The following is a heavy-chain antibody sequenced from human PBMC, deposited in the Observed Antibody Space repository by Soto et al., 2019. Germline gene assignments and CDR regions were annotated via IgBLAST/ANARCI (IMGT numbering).Heavy chain of an antibody. D-gene: IGHD3-10*01. CDR3: AGGWFGPDV. CDR1: EFTFSGRS. J-gene: IGHJ6*03. V-gene: IGHV3-74*01. CDR2: IDKVGTDS. Sequence: EVHLVESGGGLVQPGGSLTLSCAASEFTFSGRSVHWVRQAPGKGLVWVSGIDKVGTDSTYADSVKGRFTSSRDNAKNTVYLQMNSLGVEDTAVYYCAGGWFGPDVGGKGTTVTVSS.